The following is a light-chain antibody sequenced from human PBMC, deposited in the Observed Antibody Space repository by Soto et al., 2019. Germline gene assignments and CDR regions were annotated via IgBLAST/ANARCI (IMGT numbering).Light chain of an antibody. CDR1: SSNIGHHY. CDR2: DNN. V-gene: IGLV1-51*01. J-gene: IGLJ3*02. Sequence: QSVLTQPPSVSAAPGQKVTISCSGSSSNIGHHYVSWYQHFQGTAPKVLIYDNNYRPSGIPDRFSGSKSGTSATLGITGLQTGDEADYYCATWDSSLSAGVFGGGTKLTVL. CDR3: ATWDSSLSAGV.